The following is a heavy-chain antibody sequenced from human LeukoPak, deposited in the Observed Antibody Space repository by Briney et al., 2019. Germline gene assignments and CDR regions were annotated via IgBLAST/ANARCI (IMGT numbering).Heavy chain of an antibody. J-gene: IGHJ4*02. CDR2: ISSRGNTI. V-gene: IGHV3-11*01. CDR3: AKDHRSGYSGYDYFDY. CDR1: GFTFSDYY. Sequence: GGSLRLSCAASGFTFSDYYMSWIRQAPGKGLEWVSYISSRGNTIYYADSVKGRFTISRDNTKKSLYLQMNSLRAEDMALYYCAKDHRSGYSGYDYFDYWGQGTLVTVSS. D-gene: IGHD5-12*01.